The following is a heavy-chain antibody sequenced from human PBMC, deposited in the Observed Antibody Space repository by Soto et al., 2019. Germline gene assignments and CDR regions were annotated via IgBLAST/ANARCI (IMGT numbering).Heavy chain of an antibody. CDR1: GGSISSYY. V-gene: IGHV4-59*01. Sequence: SETLSLTCTVSGGSISSYYWSWIRQPPGKGLEWIGYIYYSGSTNYNPSLKSRVTISVDTSKNQFSLKLSSVTAADTSVYYCARDDGVGAIDYWGQGTLVTVSS. CDR2: IYYSGST. CDR3: ARDDGVGAIDY. D-gene: IGHD1-26*01. J-gene: IGHJ4*02.